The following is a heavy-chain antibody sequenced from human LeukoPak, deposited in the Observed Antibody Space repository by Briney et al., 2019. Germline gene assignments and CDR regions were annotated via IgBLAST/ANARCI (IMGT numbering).Heavy chain of an antibody. CDR1: GFTLSSHA. J-gene: IGHJ4*02. Sequence: GGSLRLSCVASGFTLSSHAMSWVRQAAGKGLEWVSGIRGSGGSTYYADSVKGRFTISRDNSKNTLYLQMDSLRAEDTAVYYCAKDRCEVPAHFDNWGQGTLVTVSS. D-gene: IGHD3-10*01. V-gene: IGHV3-23*01. CDR3: AKDRCEVPAHFDN. CDR2: IRGSGGST.